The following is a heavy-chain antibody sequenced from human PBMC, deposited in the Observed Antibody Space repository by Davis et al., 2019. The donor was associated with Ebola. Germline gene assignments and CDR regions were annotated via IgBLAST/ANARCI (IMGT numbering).Heavy chain of an antibody. J-gene: IGHJ6*03. V-gene: IGHV1-3*01. D-gene: IGHD3-9*01. CDR2: INAGNGNT. CDR1: GYTFTSYG. Sequence: ASVKVSCKASGYTFTSYGISWVRQAPGQRLEWMGWINAGNGNTKYSQKFQGRVTITRDTSASTAYMELSSLRSEDTAGYYCARDGEGGTLTRPYYNYYMDVWGKGTTVTVSS. CDR3: ARDGEGGTLTRPYYNYYMDV.